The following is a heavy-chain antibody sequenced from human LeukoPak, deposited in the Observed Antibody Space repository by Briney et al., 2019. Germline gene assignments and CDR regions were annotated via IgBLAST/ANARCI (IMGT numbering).Heavy chain of an antibody. J-gene: IGHJ4*02. CDR1: GFTFSSYS. CDR2: ISRGSTFI. Sequence: GGSLRLSCAASGFTFSSYSMNWVRQAPGKGLEWVSSISRGSTFIYYPDSLKGRFTISRDNAKNSLYLQMNSLRAEDTAVYYCTRESYAYPDSSGNNFDSWGQGTLVTVSS. D-gene: IGHD3-22*01. V-gene: IGHV3-21*01. CDR3: TRESYAYPDSSGNNFDS.